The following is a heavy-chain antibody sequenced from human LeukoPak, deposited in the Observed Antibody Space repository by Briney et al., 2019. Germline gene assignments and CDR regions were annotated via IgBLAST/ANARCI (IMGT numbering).Heavy chain of an antibody. J-gene: IGHJ4*02. V-gene: IGHV4-30-4*01. CDR2: IYYSGST. CDR3: ARDILTGFDY. Sequence: SETLSLTCTVSGGTISSGDYYWSWIRQPPGKGLEWIGYIYYSGSTSYSPSLKSRLTISVDRSKNQFSLRLNSVTAADTAVYYCARDILTGFDYRGQGTLVTVSS. CDR1: GGTISSGDYY. D-gene: IGHD3-9*01.